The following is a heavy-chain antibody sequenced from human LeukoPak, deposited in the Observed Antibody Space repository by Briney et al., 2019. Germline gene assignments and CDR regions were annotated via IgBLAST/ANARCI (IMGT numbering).Heavy chain of an antibody. J-gene: IGHJ4*02. Sequence: GGSLRLSCAASGFPFSRYGMQWVRQAPGKGLEWVAIITYDGTDKNYADSVKGRFTISRDNSKSTVYLQMNSLRAEDTAVFYCAKSWGVEYSSGFYIGVDYWGQGTLVTVSS. CDR2: ITYDGTDK. CDR3: AKSWGVEYSSGFYIGVDY. V-gene: IGHV3-30*18. CDR1: GFPFSRYG. D-gene: IGHD3-22*01.